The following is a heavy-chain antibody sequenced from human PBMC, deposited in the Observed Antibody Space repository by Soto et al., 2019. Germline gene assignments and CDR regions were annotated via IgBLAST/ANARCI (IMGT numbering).Heavy chain of an antibody. CDR2: TYYSGGT. D-gene: IGHD5-18*01. V-gene: IGHV4-59*01. CDR3: ARGGYSYGYEIPFDD. CDR1: GCSISSCY. Sequence: SETLSPTCTVSGCSISSCYLRGCRQPPARKLQGIRDTYYSGGTNYNPPLKKRITISVDTYKKQFSLKLRSVTAADKAVYYCARGGYSYGYEIPFDDWGQGTLLTVS. J-gene: IGHJ4*02.